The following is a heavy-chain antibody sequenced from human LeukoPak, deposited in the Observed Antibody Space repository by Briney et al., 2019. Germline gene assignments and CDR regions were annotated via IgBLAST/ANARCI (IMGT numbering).Heavy chain of an antibody. CDR2: IYYSGST. CDR1: GGSISSYY. D-gene: IGHD4-17*01. CDR3: ASLYGDYWDGGYYFDY. Sequence: SETLSLTCTVSGGSISSYYWSWIRQPPGKGLEWIGYIYYSGSTNYNPSLKSRVTISVDTSKNQFSLKLSSVTAADTAVYYCASLYGDYWDGGYYFDYWGQGTLVTVSS. J-gene: IGHJ4*02. V-gene: IGHV4-59*12.